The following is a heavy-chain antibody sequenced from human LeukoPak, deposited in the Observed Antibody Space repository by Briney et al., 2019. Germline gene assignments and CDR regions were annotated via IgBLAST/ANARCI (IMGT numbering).Heavy chain of an antibody. J-gene: IGHJ4*02. D-gene: IGHD2-2*01. CDR1: GFTFSSYG. CDR2: IWYDGSNK. V-gene: IGHV3-33*01. Sequence: AGSLRLSCAASGFTFSSYGMHWVRQAPGKGLEWVAVIWYDGSNKYYADSVKGRFTISRDNSKNTLYLQMNSLRAEDTAVYYCARDHCSSTSCYYPPGYWGQGTLVTVPS. CDR3: ARDHCSSTSCYYPPGY.